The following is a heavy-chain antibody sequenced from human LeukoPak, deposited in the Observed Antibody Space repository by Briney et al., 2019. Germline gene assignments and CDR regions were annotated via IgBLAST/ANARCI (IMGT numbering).Heavy chain of an antibody. J-gene: IGHJ4*02. CDR3: AKAGAIKFDF. D-gene: IGHD1-26*01. CDR2: INGGGTGT. V-gene: IGHV3-23*01. Sequence: GGSLRLSCAASGFIFSNSAMSWVRQAPGKGLEWVSGINGGGTGTYYAYSVRGRVTISRDNSKNTLHLDMNSVRAEDTAIYYCAKAGAIKFDFWGQGVLVTVSS. CDR1: GFIFSNSA.